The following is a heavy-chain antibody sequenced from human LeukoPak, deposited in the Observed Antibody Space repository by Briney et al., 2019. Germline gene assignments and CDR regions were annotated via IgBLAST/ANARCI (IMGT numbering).Heavy chain of an antibody. CDR1: GGSISSYY. Sequence: PSETLSLTCTVSGGSISSYYWSWIRQPPGKGLEWIGYIYYSGSTNYNPSLKSRVTISVDTSKNQFSLKLSSVTAADTAVYYCARLGVVAAAGTLNDYWGQGTLVTVSS. D-gene: IGHD6-13*01. V-gene: IGHV4-59*12. CDR2: IYYSGST. CDR3: ARLGVVAAAGTLNDY. J-gene: IGHJ4*02.